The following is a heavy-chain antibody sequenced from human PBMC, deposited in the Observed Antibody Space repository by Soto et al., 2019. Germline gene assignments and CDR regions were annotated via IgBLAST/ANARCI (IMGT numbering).Heavy chain of an antibody. CDR2: IIPIFGTA. Sequence: QVQLVQSGAEVKKPGSSVKVSCKASGGTFSSYAISWVRQAPGQGLEWMGGIIPIFGTANYAQKFQGRVTITADESTSTAYMELSSLRSEDTAVYYCARSGFDTAMARKYWYFDLWGRGTLVTVSS. CDR3: ARSGFDTAMARKYWYFDL. CDR1: GGTFSSYA. V-gene: IGHV1-69*01. D-gene: IGHD5-18*01. J-gene: IGHJ2*01.